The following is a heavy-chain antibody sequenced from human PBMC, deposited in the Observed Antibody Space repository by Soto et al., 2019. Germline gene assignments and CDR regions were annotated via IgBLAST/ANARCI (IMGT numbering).Heavy chain of an antibody. D-gene: IGHD5-18*01. CDR2: IGTAGDT. Sequence: PGGSLRLSCAASGFTFSSYDMHWVRQATGKGLEWVSAIGTAGDTYYPGSVKGRFTISRENAKNSLYLQMNSLRAEDTAVYYCGRWSGYSYGYFDYYYGMDVWGQGTTVSVSS. CDR3: GRWSGYSYGYFDYYYGMDV. J-gene: IGHJ6*02. CDR1: GFTFSSYD. V-gene: IGHV3-13*01.